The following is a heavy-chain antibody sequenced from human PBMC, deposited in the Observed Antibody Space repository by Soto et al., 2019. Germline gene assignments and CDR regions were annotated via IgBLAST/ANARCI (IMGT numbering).Heavy chain of an antibody. CDR3: ARGYSSSGVFDF. J-gene: IGHJ4*02. CDR2: INVYNGNT. V-gene: IGHV1-18*04. Sequence: ASVKVSCKASGYTFTSNSIGWVRQAPGQGLEWMGWINVYNGNTKYAQQLQGRVTLTTDTSTSTASMESTRLTSDDSAVYYCARGYSSSGVFDFWGQGTLVTVSS. CDR1: GYTFTSNS. D-gene: IGHD6-6*01.